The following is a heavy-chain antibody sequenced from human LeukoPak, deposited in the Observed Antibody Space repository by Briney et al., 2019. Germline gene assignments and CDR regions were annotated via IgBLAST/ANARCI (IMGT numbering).Heavy chain of an antibody. D-gene: IGHD6-13*01. Sequence: PGGSLRLSCAASGFTFSSYGMHWVRQAPGKGLEWVAVISYDGSNKYYADSVKGRFTISRDNSKNTLYLQMNSLRAEDTAVYYCARGGAAAGGRMDVWGKGTTVTVSS. CDR2: ISYDGSNK. CDR3: ARGGAAAGGRMDV. CDR1: GFTFSSYG. V-gene: IGHV3-30*03. J-gene: IGHJ6*03.